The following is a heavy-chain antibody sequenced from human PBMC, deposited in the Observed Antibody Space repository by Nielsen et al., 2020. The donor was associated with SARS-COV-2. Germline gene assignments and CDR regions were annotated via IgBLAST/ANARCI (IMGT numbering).Heavy chain of an antibody. CDR3: ARVEGGETLPVN. CDR1: GFTFSSLW. J-gene: IGHJ4*02. CDR2: IKPDGSEK. D-gene: IGHD3-10*01. V-gene: IGHV3-7*01. Sequence: GESLKISCAASGFTFSSLWMSWVRQVPGKGLEWVADIKPDGSEKFYVDSVKGRFTISRDNAKNSMSLQMNSLRVEDTAVYYCARVEGGETLPVNWGQGTLVTVSS.